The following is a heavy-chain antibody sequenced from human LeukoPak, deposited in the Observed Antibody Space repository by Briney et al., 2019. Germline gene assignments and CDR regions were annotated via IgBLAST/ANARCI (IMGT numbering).Heavy chain of an antibody. D-gene: IGHD3-10*01. V-gene: IGHV3-21*01. J-gene: IGHJ6*02. CDR1: GFTFSSYS. CDR2: ISSSSSYI. CDR3: ARDGPYYYGSGSYGMDV. Sequence: GGSLRLSCAASGFTFSSYSMNWVRQAPGKGLEWVSSISSSSSYIYYADPVKGRFTISRDNAKNSLYLQMNSLRAEDTAVYYCARDGPYYYGSGSYGMDVWGQGTTVTVSS.